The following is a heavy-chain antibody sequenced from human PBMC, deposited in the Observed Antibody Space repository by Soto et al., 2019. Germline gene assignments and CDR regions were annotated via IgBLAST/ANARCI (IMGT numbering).Heavy chain of an antibody. J-gene: IGHJ4*02. D-gene: IGHD4-4*01. V-gene: IGHV1-3*01. Sequence: ASVKVSCKTSGYSFTSYAMHWVRQAPGQRLEWLGWINADNGDTKYSQKFSGRVTITRDTSANTAFMELSSLRSEDTAMYYCARELQGLYYFGFWGQGTLVTVSS. CDR3: ARELQGLYYFGF. CDR2: INADNGDT. CDR1: GYSFTSYA.